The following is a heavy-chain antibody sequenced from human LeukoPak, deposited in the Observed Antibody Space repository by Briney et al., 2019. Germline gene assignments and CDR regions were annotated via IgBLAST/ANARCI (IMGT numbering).Heavy chain of an antibody. CDR1: GYTFTGYY. Sequence: ASVKVSCKASGYTFTGYYMHWVRQAPGQGLEWMGWINPNSGGTNYAQKFQGRVTMTRDTSISTAYMELSRLRSDDTAVCYCARVSTYSYGLQNWFDPWGQGTLVTVSS. CDR2: INPNSGGT. V-gene: IGHV1-2*02. J-gene: IGHJ5*02. D-gene: IGHD5-18*01. CDR3: ARVSTYSYGLQNWFDP.